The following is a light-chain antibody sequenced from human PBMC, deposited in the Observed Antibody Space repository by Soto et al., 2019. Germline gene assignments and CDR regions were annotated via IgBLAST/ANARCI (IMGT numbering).Light chain of an antibody. CDR2: GAS. CDR3: QQYDNLIT. Sequence: DIQMTQSPSSLSASVGDRVTITCRASQGIRTDLVWYQQKPGKAPKRLIYGASSLQSGVPSRFSGSGSGTEFTLTVSSLQPEDFATYYCQQYDNLITFGQGTRLEIK. J-gene: IGKJ5*01. CDR1: QGIRTD. V-gene: IGKV1-17*01.